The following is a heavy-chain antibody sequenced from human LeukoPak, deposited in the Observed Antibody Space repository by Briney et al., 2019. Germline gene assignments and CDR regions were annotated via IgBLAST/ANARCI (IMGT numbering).Heavy chain of an antibody. CDR3: ARSLSAFDI. J-gene: IGHJ3*02. V-gene: IGHV3-23*03. Sequence: GGSLRLSCAASGFTFSSYAMSWVRQAPGKGLEWVSLIYSGGSTYYADSVKGRFTFSRDNSKNTLYLQMNSLRAEDTAVYYCARSLSAFDIWGQGTMVTVSS. CDR1: GFTFSSYA. CDR2: IYSGGST.